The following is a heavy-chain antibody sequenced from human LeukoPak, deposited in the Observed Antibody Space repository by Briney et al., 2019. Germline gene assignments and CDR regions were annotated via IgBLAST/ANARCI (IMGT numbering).Heavy chain of an antibody. CDR2: INHSGST. J-gene: IGHJ4*02. V-gene: IGHV4-34*01. CDR3: ARLDRIVGAKGRGFDY. Sequence: PSETLSLTCAVYGGSFSGYYWSWIRQPPGKGLEWIGEINHSGSTYYNPSLKSRVTISVDTSKNQFSLKLSSVTAADTAVYYCARLDRIVGAKGRGFDYWGQGTLVTVSS. CDR1: GGSFSGYY. D-gene: IGHD1-26*01.